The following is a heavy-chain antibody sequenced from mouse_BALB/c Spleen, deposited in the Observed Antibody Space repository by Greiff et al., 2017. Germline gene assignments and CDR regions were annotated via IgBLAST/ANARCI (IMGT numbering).Heavy chain of an antibody. D-gene: IGHD2-14*01. CDR1: GYTFTDYN. V-gene: IGHV1S29*02. CDR2: IYPYNGGT. CDR3: ARGAGVRRGAFDY. Sequence: DVKLQESGPELVKPGASVKISCKASGYTFTDYNMHWVKQSHGKSLEWIGYIYPYNGGTGYNQKFKSKATLTVDNSSSTAYMELRSLTSEDSAVYYCARGAGVRRGAFDYWGQGTTLTVSS. J-gene: IGHJ2*01.